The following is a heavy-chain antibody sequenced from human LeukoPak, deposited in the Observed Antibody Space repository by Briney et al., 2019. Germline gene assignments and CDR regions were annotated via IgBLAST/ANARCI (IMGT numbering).Heavy chain of an antibody. CDR1: GFTFSSYG. J-gene: IGHJ6*03. D-gene: IGHD2-15*01. V-gene: IGHV3-30*18. CDR3: AKNGALYCSGGSCYYYYYMDV. Sequence: QAGGSLRLSCAASGFTFSSYGMHWVRQAPGKGLEWVAVISYDGSNKYYADSVKGRFTISRDNSKNTLYLQMNSLRAEDTAVYYCAKNGALYCSGGSCYYYYYMDVWGKGTTVTVSS. CDR2: ISYDGSNK.